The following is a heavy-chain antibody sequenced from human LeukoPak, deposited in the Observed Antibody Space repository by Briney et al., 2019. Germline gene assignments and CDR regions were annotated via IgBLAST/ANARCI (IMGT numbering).Heavy chain of an antibody. CDR2: MYHSGST. CDR3: ARRGFQIVVVPAAITTVDYYYYMDV. J-gene: IGHJ6*03. Sequence: SETLSLTCAVSGYSISSGYYWGWIRQPPGKGLEWIGSMYHSGSTYYNPSLKSRVTISVDTSKNQFSLKLSSVTAADTAVYYCARRGFQIVVVPAAITTVDYYYYMDVWGKGTTVTVSS. CDR1: GYSISSGYY. D-gene: IGHD2-2*02. V-gene: IGHV4-38-2*01.